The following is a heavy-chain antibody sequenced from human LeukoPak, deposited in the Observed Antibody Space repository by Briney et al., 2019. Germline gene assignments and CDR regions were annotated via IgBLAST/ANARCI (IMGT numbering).Heavy chain of an antibody. CDR1: GGSISSYY. CDR3: ARAPHRYYYIDY. CDR2: IYYSGST. Sequence: SETLSLTCTVSGGSISSYYWSWIRQPPGKGLEWIGYIYYSGSTNYNPSLKSRVTISVDTSKNQFSLKLSSVTAADTAVYYCARAPHRYYYIDYWGQGTLATVSS. J-gene: IGHJ4*02. V-gene: IGHV4-59*01. D-gene: IGHD3-10*01.